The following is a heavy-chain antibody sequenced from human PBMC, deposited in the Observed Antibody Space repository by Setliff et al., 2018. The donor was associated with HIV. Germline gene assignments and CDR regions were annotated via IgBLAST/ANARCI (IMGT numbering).Heavy chain of an antibody. CDR3: ARGRFHRLHRPYSGSGSLGIQYFDY. D-gene: IGHD3-10*01. CDR2: IYHSGST. Sequence: SETLSLTCAVSGYSISSGYYWGWIRQPPGKGLEWIGSIYHSGSTYYNPSLKSRVTISVDTSKNQFSLTLSSVTAADTALYYCARGRFHRLHRPYSGSGSLGIQYFDYWGQGTLVTVSS. V-gene: IGHV4-38-2*01. CDR1: GYSISSGYY. J-gene: IGHJ4*02.